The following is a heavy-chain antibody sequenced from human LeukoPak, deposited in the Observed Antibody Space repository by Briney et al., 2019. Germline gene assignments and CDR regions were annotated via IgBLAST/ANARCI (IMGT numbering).Heavy chain of an antibody. Sequence: GASVKVSCKASGYTFTSYGISWVRQAPGQGLEWMGWISSYNGNTNYAQKLQGRVTMTTDTSTSAAYMELRSLRSDDTAVYYCARHTLYGSRSYYVYYFDYWGQGTLVTVSS. CDR2: ISSYNGNT. D-gene: IGHD3-10*01. J-gene: IGHJ4*02. CDR3: ARHTLYGSRSYYVYYFDY. V-gene: IGHV1-18*01. CDR1: GYTFTSYG.